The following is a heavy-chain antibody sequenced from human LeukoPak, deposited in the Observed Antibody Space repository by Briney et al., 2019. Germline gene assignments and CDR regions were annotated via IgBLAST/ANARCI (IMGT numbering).Heavy chain of an antibody. D-gene: IGHD3-22*01. J-gene: IGHJ4*02. Sequence: GGSLRLSCTASGFTLSSSGMHWVRLPPAKGLEWVSFIQHEGTTEYADSVNDRFTISRDNSKNTIHLEMNSLRPEDTAVYYCARGGYYDSSDPGYFDYWGQGTLVTVSS. V-gene: IGHV3-30*02. CDR2: IQHEGTTE. CDR3: ARGGYYDSSDPGYFDY. CDR1: GFTLSSSG.